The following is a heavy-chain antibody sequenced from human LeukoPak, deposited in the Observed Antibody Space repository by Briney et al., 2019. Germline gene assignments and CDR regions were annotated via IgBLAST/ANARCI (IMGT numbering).Heavy chain of an antibody. J-gene: IGHJ4*02. D-gene: IGHD5-18*01. CDR2: ISYDGSNK. CDR1: GFTLSSYA. CDR3: ARDSGYSYGTFDY. V-gene: IGHV3-30-3*01. Sequence: GGSLRLSCAASGFTLSSYAMHWVRQAPGKGLEWVEAISYDGSNKYYADSVKGRFTISRDNSKNTLYLQMNSLGADDTAVYYCARDSGYSYGTFDYWGQGTLGTVSS.